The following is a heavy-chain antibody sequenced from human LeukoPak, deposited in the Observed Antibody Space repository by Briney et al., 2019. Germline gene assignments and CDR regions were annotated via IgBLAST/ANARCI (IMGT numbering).Heavy chain of an antibody. CDR3: AKEIRGVN. Sequence: GGSLRLSCAASGVTFSNFAMSWVRQAPVKGLEWVSTITGGGGSTYYADSVKGRFTISRDNSKNTLFLQMNSLRAEDTAVYYCAKEIRGVNWGQGTLVTVSS. J-gene: IGHJ4*02. V-gene: IGHV3-23*01. D-gene: IGHD3-10*01. CDR2: ITGGGGST. CDR1: GVTFSNFA.